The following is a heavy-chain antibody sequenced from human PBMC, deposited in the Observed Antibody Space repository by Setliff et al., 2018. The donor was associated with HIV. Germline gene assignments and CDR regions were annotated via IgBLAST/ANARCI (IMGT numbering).Heavy chain of an antibody. D-gene: IGHD5-12*01. CDR2: ISSSGSSI. CDR3: ARDWRSGYDLNFDY. V-gene: IGHV3-48*03. CDR1: GFAFSSSE. Sequence: GGSLRLSCAASGFAFSSSEMNWVRQAPGKGLEWVSYISSSGSSIYYGDSGKGRFTISRDNAKNSLYLQMNSLRAEDTAIYYCARDWRSGYDLNFDYWGQGTLVTVSS. J-gene: IGHJ4*02.